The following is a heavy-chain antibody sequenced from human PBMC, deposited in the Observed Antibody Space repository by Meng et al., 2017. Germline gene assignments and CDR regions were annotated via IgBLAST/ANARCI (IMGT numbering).Heavy chain of an antibody. CDR2: IWYDGSNK. V-gene: IGHV3-33*01. Sequence: GGSLRLSCAASGFTFSSYGMHWVRQAPGKGLEWVAVIWYDGSNKYYADSVKGSFTISRDNSKKTLYLQMNSLRAEDTAVYYCSRDPYCSSTSCYAIVNYFDYWGQGTLVTVSS. J-gene: IGHJ4*02. CDR1: GFTFSSYG. CDR3: SRDPYCSSTSCYAIVNYFDY. D-gene: IGHD2-2*01.